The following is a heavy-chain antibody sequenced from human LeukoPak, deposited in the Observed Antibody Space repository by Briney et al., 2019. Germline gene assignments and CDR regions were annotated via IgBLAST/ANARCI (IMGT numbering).Heavy chain of an antibody. CDR3: GRSHGGSLDY. CDR2: INAGNGRT. CDR1: GYTFTSFA. J-gene: IGHJ4*02. D-gene: IGHD4-23*01. V-gene: IGHV1-3*01. Sequence: ASVKVSCKVSGYTFTSFAMHWVRQAPGQRLEWMGWINAGNGRTESSQKFQGRVTTTGDTSASTAYMELSSLRSEDTAVYYCGRSHGGSLDYWGQGTLVTVSS.